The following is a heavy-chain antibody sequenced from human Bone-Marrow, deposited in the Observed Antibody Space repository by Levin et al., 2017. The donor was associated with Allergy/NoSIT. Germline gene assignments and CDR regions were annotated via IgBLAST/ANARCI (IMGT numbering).Heavy chain of an antibody. CDR3: AKDRRAYCGSPDY. Sequence: GESLKISCAASGFTFSGHGMHWVRQAPDKGLEWVAVISYDGTDKYYADSVKGRFAISRDNSKNTLYLEMNSLRPEDTAVYYCAKDRRAYCGSPDYWGQGTLVTVSS. J-gene: IGHJ4*02. V-gene: IGHV3-30*18. D-gene: IGHD2-21*01. CDR1: GFTFSGHG. CDR2: ISYDGTDK.